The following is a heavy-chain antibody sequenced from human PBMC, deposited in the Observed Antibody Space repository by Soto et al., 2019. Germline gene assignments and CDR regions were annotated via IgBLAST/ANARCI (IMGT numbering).Heavy chain of an antibody. D-gene: IGHD2-2*01. CDR2: IIPIFGTA. J-gene: IGHJ6*02. Sequence: QVQLVQSGAEVKKPGSSVKVTCKASGGTFSSYAISWVRQAPGPGLEWMGGIIPIFGTANYAQQFQGRVTITEDETTSPADMELRSLRSEDTAVYYCARFGKGAQLYDYYGRDVWGQGTTVTVSS. CDR3: ARFGKGAQLYDYYGRDV. CDR1: GGTFSSYA. V-gene: IGHV1-69*01.